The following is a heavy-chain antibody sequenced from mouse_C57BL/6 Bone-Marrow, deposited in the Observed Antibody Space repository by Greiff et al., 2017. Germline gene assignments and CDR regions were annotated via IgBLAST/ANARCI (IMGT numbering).Heavy chain of an antibody. CDR3: ARSLYYYGSRDWFAY. D-gene: IGHD1-1*01. Sequence: VQGVESGAELVRPGASVKLSCKASGYTFTDYYINWVKHRPGQGLEWIARIYPGSGNTYYNEKFKGKATLTAEKSSSTAYMQLSSLTSEDSAVYFCARSLYYYGSRDWFAYWGQGTLVTVSA. V-gene: IGHV1-76*01. J-gene: IGHJ3*01. CDR2: IYPGSGNT. CDR1: GYTFTDYY.